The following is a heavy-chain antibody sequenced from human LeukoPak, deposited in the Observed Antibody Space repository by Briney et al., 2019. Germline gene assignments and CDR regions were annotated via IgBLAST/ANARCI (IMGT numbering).Heavy chain of an antibody. V-gene: IGHV4-34*09. J-gene: IGHJ6*02. CDR1: AGSFSGYH. CDR3: ARDRGGLSPYYYYYGMDV. Sequence: SETLSLTCGVYAGSFSGYHWTWIRLRPGKGLEWIGDINHSGSAHYNPSLKSRVTISVDTSKNQFSLKLSSVTAADTAVYYCARDRGGLSPYYYYYGMDVWGQGTTVTVSS. CDR2: INHSGSA. D-gene: IGHD3-16*01.